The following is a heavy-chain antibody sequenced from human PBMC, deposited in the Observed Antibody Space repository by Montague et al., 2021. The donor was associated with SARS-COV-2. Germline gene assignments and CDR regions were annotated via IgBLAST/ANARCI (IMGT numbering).Heavy chain of an antibody. CDR1: GGSISSYY. D-gene: IGHD3-3*01. CDR2: IYYSGTT. V-gene: IGHV4-59*01. Sequence: SETLSLTCTVSGGSISSYYWNWIRETPGKGLEWIGYIYYSGTTNYNPSLKSRVTISLDTPKNQFSLNLNSVTAADTAIYYCARDQAAKISFKGAFDIWSQGRMVTVSS. J-gene: IGHJ3*02. CDR3: ARDQAAKISFKGAFDI.